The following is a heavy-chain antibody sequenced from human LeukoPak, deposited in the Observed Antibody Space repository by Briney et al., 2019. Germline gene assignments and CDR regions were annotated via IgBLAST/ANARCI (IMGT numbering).Heavy chain of an antibody. CDR3: ARAYCSSTSCYLLDP. CDR1: GYRFSNYW. J-gene: IGHJ5*02. D-gene: IGHD2-2*01. Sequence: GESLKISCKGSGYRFSNYWIAWVRQMPGKGLEWMGTIYPGDSDTRYSPSFQGRVTISADKSISTASLQWSSLKASDTAMYYCARAYCSSTSCYLLDPWGQGTLVTVSS. CDR2: IYPGDSDT. V-gene: IGHV5-51*01.